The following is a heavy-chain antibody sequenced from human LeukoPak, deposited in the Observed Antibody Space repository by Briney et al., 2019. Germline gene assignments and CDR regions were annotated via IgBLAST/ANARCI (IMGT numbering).Heavy chain of an antibody. J-gene: IGHJ4*02. CDR2: IYISGGT. D-gene: IGHD2-21*01. CDR3: ARAFCVGECFVLHIFFDS. V-gene: IGHV4-39*02. Sequence: PSETLSLTCTVSGDSISSSNCYWGWIRQPPGKGLEWIGSIYISGGTYYNASLKSRVTISLDTSKNHFSLNLRSMQASDTAVYYCARAFCVGECFVLHIFFDSWGQGTLVTVSS. CDR1: GDSISSSNCY.